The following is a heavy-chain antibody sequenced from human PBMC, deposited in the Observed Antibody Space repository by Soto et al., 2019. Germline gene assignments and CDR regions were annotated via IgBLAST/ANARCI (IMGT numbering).Heavy chain of an antibody. CDR3: ARDLTRAAAGQGWFDP. D-gene: IGHD6-13*01. CDR1: GGSISSGGYY. V-gene: IGHV4-31*03. J-gene: IGHJ5*02. CDR2: IYYRGST. Sequence: QVQLQESGPGLVKPSQTLSLTCTVSGGSISSGGYYWSWIRQHPGKGLEWVGYIYYRGSTYYNLYLKSRLTIPVDTSKNQFSLKLSSVAAADTAVYYCARDLTRAAAGQGWFDPWGQGTLVTVSS.